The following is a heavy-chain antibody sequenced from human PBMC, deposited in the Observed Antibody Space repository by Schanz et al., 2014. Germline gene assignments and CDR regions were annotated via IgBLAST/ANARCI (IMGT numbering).Heavy chain of an antibody. V-gene: IGHV4-39*01. CDR2: IYYSGTT. CDR1: GGSISSSTYW. J-gene: IGHJ5*02. CDR3: ATHRQYTRYYDWFDP. D-gene: IGHD3-10*01. Sequence: QLQLQESGPGLVKPSETLSLTCTVSGGSISSSTYWWGWIRQPPGKGLEWIGGIYYSGTTYYNPSLKGRLTMSVDTSKNQFSLKLSSVTAADTAVYYCATHRQYTRYYDWFDPWGQGTLVTVSS.